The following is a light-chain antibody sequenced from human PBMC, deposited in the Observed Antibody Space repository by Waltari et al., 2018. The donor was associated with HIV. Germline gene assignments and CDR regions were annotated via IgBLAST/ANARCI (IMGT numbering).Light chain of an antibody. CDR2: RNN. J-gene: IGLJ3*02. CDR1: SSNIGSNY. Sequence: QTVLIQPPSVSETPGRTIPISCSWSSSNIGSNYVYWYVQLPPTAPTLLIYRNNQPPAGGRGRFSCSKSGTSASRASSDLRSDDDAYYYCASWDDSLSAWLFGGGTKLTVL. V-gene: IGLV1-47*01. CDR3: ASWDDSLSAWL.